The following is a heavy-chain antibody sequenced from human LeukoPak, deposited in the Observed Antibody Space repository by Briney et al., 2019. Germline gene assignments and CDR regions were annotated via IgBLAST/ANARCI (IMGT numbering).Heavy chain of an antibody. J-gene: IGHJ6*02. Sequence: SETLSLTCTVSGASINSYFWSWIRQPPGKGLEWIGYIYYSGGPNYSPSLKSRVTISLDTSKNQFSLSLSSVTAADTAVYYCAGVYSYGMDVWGQGTTVAVSS. V-gene: IGHV4-59*01. CDR1: GASINSYF. CDR2: IYYSGGP. D-gene: IGHD2-8*01. CDR3: AGVYSYGMDV.